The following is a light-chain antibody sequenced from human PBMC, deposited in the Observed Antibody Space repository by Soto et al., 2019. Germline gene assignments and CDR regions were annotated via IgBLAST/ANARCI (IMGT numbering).Light chain of an antibody. CDR1: QRVGTS. Sequence: EVVMTQSPGTVSVSPGERATLSCRASQRVGTSLAWYQQKPGQAPRLLIYGASTRATGVPARFSGRGSGKEFTFTISSLQSEDFAVYYCQQYYNWPPITFGQGTRLEIK. CDR3: QQYYNWPPIT. CDR2: GAS. J-gene: IGKJ5*01. V-gene: IGKV3-15*01.